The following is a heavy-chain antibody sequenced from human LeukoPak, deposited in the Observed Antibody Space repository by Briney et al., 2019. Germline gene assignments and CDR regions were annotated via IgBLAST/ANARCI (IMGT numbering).Heavy chain of an antibody. D-gene: IGHD3-22*01. CDR3: ARYPPYDSSGYHGVYFDY. Sequence: SETLSLTCAVYGGSFSGYYWSWIRQPPGKGLEWIGEINHSGSTNYNPSLKSRVTISVDTSKNQFSLKLSSVTAADTAVYYCARYPPYDSSGYHGVYFDYWGQGTLVTVPS. J-gene: IGHJ4*02. CDR2: INHSGST. V-gene: IGHV4-34*01. CDR1: GGSFSGYY.